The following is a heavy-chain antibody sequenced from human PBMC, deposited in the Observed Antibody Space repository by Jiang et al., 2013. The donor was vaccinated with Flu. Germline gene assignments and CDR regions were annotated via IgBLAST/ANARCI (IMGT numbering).Heavy chain of an antibody. CDR1: GGSISSGYYY. D-gene: IGHD3-16*02. CDR2: IYNSGST. Sequence: GSGLVKPSQTLSLTCTVSGGSISSGYYYWSWIRQPPGKGLEWIGRIYNSGSTSNNPSLKTRVTVSMNASRNHFSLKLSSVTAADTAIYYCARGVDDSIWGSYPVYFDYVGPGNPGHRLL. CDR3: ARGVDDSIWGSYPVYFDY. V-gene: IGHV4-61*02. J-gene: IGHJ4*02.